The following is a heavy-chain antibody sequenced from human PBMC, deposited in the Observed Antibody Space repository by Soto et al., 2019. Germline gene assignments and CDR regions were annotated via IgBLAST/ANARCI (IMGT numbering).Heavy chain of an antibody. CDR3: AGDATVTRESSTYYYYYGMDV. V-gene: IGHV3-21*01. CDR2: ISSSSSYI. CDR1: GFTFSSYS. Sequence: EVPLVESGGGLVKPGGSLRLSCAASGFTFSSYSMNWVRQAPGKGLEWVSSISSSSSYIYYADSVKGRFTISRDNAKNSLYLQMNSLRAEDTAVYYCAGDATVTRESSTYYYYYGMDVWGQGTTVTVSS. J-gene: IGHJ6*02. D-gene: IGHD4-17*01.